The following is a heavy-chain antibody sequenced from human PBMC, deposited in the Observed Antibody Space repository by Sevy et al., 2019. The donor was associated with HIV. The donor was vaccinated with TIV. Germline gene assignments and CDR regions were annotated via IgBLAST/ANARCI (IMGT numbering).Heavy chain of an antibody. J-gene: IGHJ4*02. Sequence: GGSLRLSCAASGLTFNTYGMHWVRQAPGKGLEWVAVISYDGNIQYYADSVKGRFTVSRDNSKNTLYLQMNSLRAEDSAVYYCAKDQGGYNYPPGYWGQGTLVTVSS. D-gene: IGHD5-18*01. V-gene: IGHV3-30*18. CDR1: GLTFNTYG. CDR2: ISYDGNIQ. CDR3: AKDQGGYNYPPGY.